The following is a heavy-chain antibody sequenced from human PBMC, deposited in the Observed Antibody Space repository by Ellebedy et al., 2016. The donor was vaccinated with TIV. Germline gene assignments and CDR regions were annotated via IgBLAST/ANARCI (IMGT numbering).Heavy chain of an antibody. J-gene: IGHJ4*02. D-gene: IGHD4-17*01. V-gene: IGHV3-21*04. CDR2: ITSSTPYI. CDR1: GFTFSSYS. Sequence: GESLKISXAASGFTFSSYSMNWVRQAPGKGLEWVSSITSSTPYIYYADSVKGRFTISRDNSKNTLYLQMNSLRAEDTAVYYCAKVSYGVHFDYWGQGTLVTVSS. CDR3: AKVSYGVHFDY.